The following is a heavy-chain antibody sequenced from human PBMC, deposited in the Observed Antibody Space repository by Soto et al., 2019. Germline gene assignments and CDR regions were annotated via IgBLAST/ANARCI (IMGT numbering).Heavy chain of an antibody. J-gene: IGHJ4*02. CDR2: IYHTGST. CDR1: GASISSTNW. V-gene: IGHV4-4*02. D-gene: IGHD2-15*01. Sequence: QVQLQESGPRLVKPSGTLSLTCAVSGASISSTNWWTWVRQPPGKGLEWIGEIYHTGSTKYNPSLKSRVTISLDKSNTHFSLNRSSVTAADTAVYYCASLPPRIVVVVLPIPTWGQGTMVTVSS. CDR3: ASLPPRIVVVVLPIPT.